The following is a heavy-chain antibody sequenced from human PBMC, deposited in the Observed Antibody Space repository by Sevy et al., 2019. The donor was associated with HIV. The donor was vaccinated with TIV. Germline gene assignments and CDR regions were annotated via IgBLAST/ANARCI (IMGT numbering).Heavy chain of an antibody. V-gene: IGHV4-4*07. CDR1: GGSISSYY. CDR2: IYTSGST. J-gene: IGHJ5*02. D-gene: IGHD2-2*01. CDR3: ARDGEGVVPAAVNWFDP. Sequence: SETVSLTCTVSGGSISSYYWSWIRQPAGKGLEWIGRIYTSGSTNYNPSLKSRVTMSVDTSKNQFSLKLSSVTAADTAVYYCARDGEGVVPAAVNWFDPWGQGTLVTVSS.